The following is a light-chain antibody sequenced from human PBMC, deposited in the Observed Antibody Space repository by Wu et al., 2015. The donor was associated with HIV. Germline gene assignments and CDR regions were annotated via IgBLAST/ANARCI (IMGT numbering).Light chain of an antibody. CDR3: QQSYSVPQT. CDR1: QVVGNY. Sequence: DIQMTQSPPSLSASIGDTVTITCRTSQVVGNYVNWYQQKLGNAPKLLIHASSTLQRGVSSRFGGSGSGTHFVLTISSLQVEDFATYYCQQSYSVPQTFGQGT. J-gene: IGKJ1*01. CDR2: ASS. V-gene: IGKV1-39*01.